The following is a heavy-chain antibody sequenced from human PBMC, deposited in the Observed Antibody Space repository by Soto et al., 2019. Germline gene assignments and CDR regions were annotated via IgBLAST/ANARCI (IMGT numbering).Heavy chain of an antibody. V-gene: IGHV3-23*01. CDR3: AKGLPSDSSGYA. CDR1: GLTFSTYA. D-gene: IGHD3-22*01. Sequence: GGSLRLSCAASGLTFSTYAMSWARQAPGKGLEWVSAISGSGGSTYYADSVKGRFTISRDNSKNTLYLQMNSLRADDTAVYYCAKGLPSDSSGYAWGQGTLVTVSS. J-gene: IGHJ4*02. CDR2: ISGSGGST.